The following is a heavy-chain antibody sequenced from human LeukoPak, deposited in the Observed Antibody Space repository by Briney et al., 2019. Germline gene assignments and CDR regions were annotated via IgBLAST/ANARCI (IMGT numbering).Heavy chain of an antibody. D-gene: IGHD2-21*02. CDR3: ARTDCGGDCYPCNFDY. Sequence: GGSLRLSCAASGFTFSSYGMHWVRQAPGKGLEWVAVISYGANNKYYADSVKGRFTISRDNSNNTLYLQMDSLRAEDTAVYYCARTDCGGDCYPCNFDYWGQGTLVTVSS. CDR1: GFTFSSYG. J-gene: IGHJ4*02. V-gene: IGHV3-30*03. CDR2: ISYGANNK.